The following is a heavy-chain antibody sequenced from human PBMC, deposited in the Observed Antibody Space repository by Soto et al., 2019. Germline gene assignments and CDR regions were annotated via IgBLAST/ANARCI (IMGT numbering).Heavy chain of an antibody. CDR3: AKWDDYGDRKEAFDI. CDR1: GFTFDDYA. D-gene: IGHD4-17*01. J-gene: IGHJ3*02. CDR2: ISWNSGSI. Sequence: EVQLVESGGGLVQPGRSLRLSCAASGFTFDDYAMHWVRQAPGKGLEWVSGISWNSGSIGYADSVKGRFTISRDNAKNSLYLQMKSLRAEETALYFCAKWDDYGDRKEAFDIWGQGTWVTVSS. V-gene: IGHV3-9*01.